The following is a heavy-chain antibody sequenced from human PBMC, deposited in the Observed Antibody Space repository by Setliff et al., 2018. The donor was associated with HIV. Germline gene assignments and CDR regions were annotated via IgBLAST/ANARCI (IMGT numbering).Heavy chain of an antibody. V-gene: IGHV3-74*01. CDR1: GFTFSSSW. J-gene: IGHJ3*02. CDR2: INGDGSFT. CDR3: TSWGVPRDGFDI. D-gene: IGHD3-16*01. Sequence: GGSLRLSCAGSGFTFSSSWMHWVRQAPGKGLVWVSRINGDGSFTVYADSVKGRFTISRDNSKNTLYLQMNSVRGEDTDVYYCTSWGVPRDGFDIWGHGTKVTVSS.